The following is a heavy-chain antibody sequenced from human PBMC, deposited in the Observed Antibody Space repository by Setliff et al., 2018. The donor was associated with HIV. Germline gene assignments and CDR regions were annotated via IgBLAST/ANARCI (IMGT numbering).Heavy chain of an antibody. Sequence: PSETLSLTCSVYGGSLSGHFWSWIRQPAGKGLEWIGRIYPSGSTSYNPSLKSRVTMSVDTSKNQISLRLSSVTAADTAMYYCVRDDYGYNGKGFDYWGPGTLVTAPQ. CDR1: GGSLSGHF. J-gene: IGHJ4*02. V-gene: IGHV4-4*07. CDR2: IYPSGST. D-gene: IGHD4-17*01. CDR3: VRDDYGYNGKGFDY.